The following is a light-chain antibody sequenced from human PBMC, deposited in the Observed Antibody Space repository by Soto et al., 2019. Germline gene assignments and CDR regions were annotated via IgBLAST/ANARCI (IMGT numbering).Light chain of an antibody. V-gene: IGKV3-20*01. CDR2: GAS. J-gene: IGKJ1*01. CDR3: QHYGTSPGT. CDR1: QSIDSKY. Sequence: EIVLTQSPGTLSLSPGERATLSCRASQSIDSKYLGWYQQKPGQTPRLLIYGASSRATGIPGRFSGSGSGTDFTLTISRLEPEDFAVYYCQHYGTSPGTFGQGTKVDIK.